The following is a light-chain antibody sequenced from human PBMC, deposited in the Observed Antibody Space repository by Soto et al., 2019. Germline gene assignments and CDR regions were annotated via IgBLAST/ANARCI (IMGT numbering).Light chain of an antibody. CDR1: HSLDSN. CDR3: QQRSL. Sequence: EIVLTQSPATLALSPGERATLYCRTSHSLDSNLAWYQQRPGQAPRLLVYDTSKRVTGIPARFSGSGSGTDFTLTITGLEPEDFGVYYCQQRSLFGPGTKVHL. J-gene: IGKJ3*01. V-gene: IGKV3-11*01. CDR2: DTS.